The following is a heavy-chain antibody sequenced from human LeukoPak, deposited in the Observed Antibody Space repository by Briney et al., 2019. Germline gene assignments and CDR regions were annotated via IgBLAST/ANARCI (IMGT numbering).Heavy chain of an antibody. D-gene: IGHD3-10*01. J-gene: IGHJ4*02. Sequence: GGSLRLSCAASGLSISNDWMSWVRQAPGKGLEWVARVKSKSAGETTDYTAPVKGRFTISRDDSKNTLYLQMNSLKTEDTAVYYCTLIQGWGSGSYYRDFWGQGTLVTVSS. CDR1: GLSISNDW. CDR2: VKSKSAGETT. V-gene: IGHV3-15*01. CDR3: TLIQGWGSGSYYRDF.